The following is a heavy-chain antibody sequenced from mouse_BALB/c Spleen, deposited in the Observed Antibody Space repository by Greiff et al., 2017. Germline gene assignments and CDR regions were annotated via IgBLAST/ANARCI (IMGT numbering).Heavy chain of an antibody. CDR3: TRKLRLRGFAY. Sequence: QVQLKESGAELVRPGASVTLSCKASGYTFTDYEMHWVKQTPVHGLEWIGAIDPETGGTAYNQKFKGKATLTADKSSSTAYMELRSLTSEDSAVYYCTRKLRLRGFAYWGQGTLVTVSA. J-gene: IGHJ3*01. V-gene: IGHV1-15*01. CDR2: IDPETGGT. D-gene: IGHD1-2*01. CDR1: GYTFTDYE.